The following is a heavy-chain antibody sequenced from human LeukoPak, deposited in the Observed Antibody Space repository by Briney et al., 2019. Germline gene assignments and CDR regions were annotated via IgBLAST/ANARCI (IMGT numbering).Heavy chain of an antibody. V-gene: IGHV1-18*01. D-gene: IGHD3-22*01. Sequence: ASVKVSCKASGYTFTRYGISWVRQAPGQGLEWMGWISAYNGNTDYVQKMKGRVTMATDTSTTTAYMELSSLRSEDTAVYYCARGGNYFDSSVYSPRLPFDYWGQGTLVTVSS. CDR1: GYTFTRYG. CDR2: ISAYNGNT. CDR3: ARGGNYFDSSVYSPRLPFDY. J-gene: IGHJ4*02.